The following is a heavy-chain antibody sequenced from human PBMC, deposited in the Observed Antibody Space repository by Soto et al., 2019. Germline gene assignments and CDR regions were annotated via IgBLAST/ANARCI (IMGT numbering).Heavy chain of an antibody. D-gene: IGHD3-3*01. Sequence: ASVKVSCKASGYTFTGYFMHWVRQAPGQGLEWMGWINPNSGATKYAQKFQGRVTLSRDASIRTAYMELSGLRSDDTAVYYCARGGGTILAPLPWGQGTLVTVYS. CDR3: ARGGGTILAPLP. CDR2: INPNSGAT. CDR1: GYTFTGYF. J-gene: IGHJ5*02. V-gene: IGHV1-2*02.